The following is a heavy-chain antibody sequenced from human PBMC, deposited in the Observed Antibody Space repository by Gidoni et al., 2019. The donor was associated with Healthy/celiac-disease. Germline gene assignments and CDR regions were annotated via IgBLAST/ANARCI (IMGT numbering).Heavy chain of an antibody. CDR2: IDPRASYP. CDR3: ARCSLAYCGGACPN. Sequence: EGQLVQSGAEVKTPGESLRIYCKGAGYSCTSYWISWGRKMPGKGLEWMGRIDPRASYPHSSPSFHGHVTISADKSISTAYLQWSSLKASDTAMYYCARCSLAYCGGACPNWGQGTLVTVSS. J-gene: IGHJ4*02. D-gene: IGHD2-21*02. V-gene: IGHV5-10-1*03. CDR1: GYSCTSYW.